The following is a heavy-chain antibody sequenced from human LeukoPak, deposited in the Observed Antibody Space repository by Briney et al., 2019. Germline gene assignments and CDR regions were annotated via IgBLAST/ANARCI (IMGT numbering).Heavy chain of an antibody. CDR1: GGSISSGDYY. Sequence: SETLSLTCTVSGGSISSGDYYWSWIRQPPGKGLEWIGSIYYSGSTYYNPSLKSRVTISVDTSKNQFSLKLSSVTAADTAVYYCARDRSFSSGWYYYWGQGTLVTVSS. CDR3: ARDRSFSSGWYYY. D-gene: IGHD6-19*01. V-gene: IGHV4-39*07. CDR2: IYYSGST. J-gene: IGHJ4*02.